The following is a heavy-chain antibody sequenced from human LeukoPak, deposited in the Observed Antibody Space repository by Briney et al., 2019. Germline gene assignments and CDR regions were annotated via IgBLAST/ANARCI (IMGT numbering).Heavy chain of an antibody. CDR2: IYFSGST. Sequence: SETLSLTCIVSGDSISSTTYYWGWIRQPPGKGLEWIGNIYFSGSTSYNPSLKSRVTISVDTAKNQFSLKLSYVTAADTALYYCARHGKYSSAWYNHYYYYTDVWGTGAPVTVSS. CDR3: ARHGKYSSAWYNHYYYYTDV. V-gene: IGHV4-39*01. CDR1: GDSISSTTYY. J-gene: IGHJ6*03. D-gene: IGHD6-19*01.